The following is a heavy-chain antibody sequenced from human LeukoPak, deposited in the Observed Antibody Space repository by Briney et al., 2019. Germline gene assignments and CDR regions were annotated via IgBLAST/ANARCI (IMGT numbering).Heavy chain of an antibody. CDR3: ARFRPAYTMVRGALNYYGMDV. D-gene: IGHD3-10*01. J-gene: IGHJ6*02. Sequence: SGPTLLKPSETLSLTCTVSGGSISSYYWGWIRQPPGKGLEWIGYIYYSGRTNYNPSLKSRVTISVDTSKNQFSLKLSSVTAADAAVYYCARFRPAYTMVRGALNYYGMDVWGQGTTVTVSS. V-gene: IGHV4-59*01. CDR1: GGSISSYY. CDR2: IYYSGRT.